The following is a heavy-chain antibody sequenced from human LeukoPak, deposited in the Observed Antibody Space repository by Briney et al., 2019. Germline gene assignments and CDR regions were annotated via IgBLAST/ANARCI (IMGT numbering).Heavy chain of an antibody. Sequence: TSETLSLTCTVSGGSISSSRFFWAWIRQPPGKGLEWIGNINFSGTTYYNPSLKSRVTISVDTSKNQFSLKLSSVTAADTAVYYCARIPYGDYVDRWGQGTLVTVSS. D-gene: IGHD4-17*01. CDR3: ARIPYGDYVDR. J-gene: IGHJ4*02. CDR2: INFSGTT. CDR1: GGSISSSRFF. V-gene: IGHV4-39*07.